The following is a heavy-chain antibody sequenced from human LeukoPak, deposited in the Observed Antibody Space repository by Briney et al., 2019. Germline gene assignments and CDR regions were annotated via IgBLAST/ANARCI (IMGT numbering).Heavy chain of an antibody. J-gene: IGHJ6*03. CDR3: ARVGLLGATGVYYYMDV. D-gene: IGHD1-26*01. Sequence: PSETLSLTCTVSGYSISSGYYWGWIRQPPGKGLEWIGSIYHSGSTYYNPSLKSRVTISVDTSKNQLSLRLSSVTAADTAVYYCARVGLLGATGVYYYMDVWGKGTTVTVSS. V-gene: IGHV4-38-2*02. CDR2: IYHSGST. CDR1: GYSISSGYY.